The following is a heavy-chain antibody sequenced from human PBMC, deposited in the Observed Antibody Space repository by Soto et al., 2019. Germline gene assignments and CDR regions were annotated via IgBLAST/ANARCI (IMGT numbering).Heavy chain of an antibody. CDR1: GFTFSSYG. CDR2: IWYDGSNK. D-gene: IGHD4-4*01. Sequence: GGSLRLSCAASGFTFSSYGMHWVRQAPGKGLEWVAVIWYDGSNKYYADSVKGRFTISRDNSKNTLYLQMNSLRAEDTAVYYCAREGPEAYSFDYWGQGTLVTVSS. J-gene: IGHJ4*02. CDR3: AREGPEAYSFDY. V-gene: IGHV3-33*01.